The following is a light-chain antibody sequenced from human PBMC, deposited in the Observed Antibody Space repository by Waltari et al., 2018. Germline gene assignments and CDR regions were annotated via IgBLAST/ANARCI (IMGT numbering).Light chain of an antibody. CDR3: QHHDNLFVT. CDR2: DAS. J-gene: IGKJ2*01. V-gene: IGKV1-33*01. CDR1: QDIRNY. Sequence: DIQMTQSPSSLSASVGDRVTITCQASQDIRNYLNWYQQRPGKAPKLLIYDASNLETGVPSRFSGSGSGTDFTFTISSLQPEDVATYYCQHHDNLFVTFGQGTKLEIK.